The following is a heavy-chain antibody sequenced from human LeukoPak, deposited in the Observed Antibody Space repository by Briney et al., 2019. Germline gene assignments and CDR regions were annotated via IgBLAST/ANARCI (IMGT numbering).Heavy chain of an antibody. CDR1: GFALSSYT. CDR2: MTGKGGSP. V-gene: IGHV3-23*01. D-gene: IGHD2-21*02. Sequence: PGGSLRLSCAASGFALSSYTMGWARQARGGGVEGVSAMTGKGGSPYYADSVKGRFTISRDSSKNTLYLQMNSLRAEDTAVYYCAKKTSYCGGDCYPYYFDHWGQGTLVTVSS. J-gene: IGHJ4*02. CDR3: AKKTSYCGGDCYPYYFDH.